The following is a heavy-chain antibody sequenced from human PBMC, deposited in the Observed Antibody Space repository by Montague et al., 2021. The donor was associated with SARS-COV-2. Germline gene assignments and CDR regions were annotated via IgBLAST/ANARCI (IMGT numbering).Heavy chain of an antibody. J-gene: IGHJ3*02. Sequence: SETLSLTCTVSGGSISSSNYYWDWIRQPPGKGLEWIGSIYDSGSTYYNPSLKSRVTISVDTFKNHFSLKLSSVTAADTAVYYCARRGRKLLPVATTIGGFDIWGQGTMVTVSS. CDR1: GGSISSSNYY. CDR3: ARRGRKLLPVATTIGGFDI. D-gene: IGHD5-12*01. V-gene: IGHV4-39*02. CDR2: IYDSGST.